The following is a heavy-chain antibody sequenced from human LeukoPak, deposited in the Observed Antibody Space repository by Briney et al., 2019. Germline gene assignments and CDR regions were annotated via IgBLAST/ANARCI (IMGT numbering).Heavy chain of an antibody. Sequence: PGGSLRLSCAASGFTFSSYWMHWVRQAPGKGLVWVSRINSDGSSTNYADSVKGRFTISRDNAKNTLYLQMNSLRAEDTAVYYCARGAYYDILSVFDPWGQGTLVTVSS. CDR1: GFTFSSYW. D-gene: IGHD3-9*01. CDR3: ARGAYYDILSVFDP. J-gene: IGHJ5*02. V-gene: IGHV3-74*01. CDR2: INSDGSST.